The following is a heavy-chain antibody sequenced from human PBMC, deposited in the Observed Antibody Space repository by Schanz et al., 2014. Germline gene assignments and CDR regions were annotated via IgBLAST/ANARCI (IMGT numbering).Heavy chain of an antibody. CDR2: IWSDGSGK. V-gene: IGHV3-33*08. J-gene: IGHJ4*02. Sequence: QVQLVESGGGLVKPGGSLRLSCAASGFTFSKYWMSWVRQAPGKGLEWVAVIWSDGSGKYYADSVKGRFTISRDNSKNTLYLQMNTLRAEDTAVYYCARDRGYCSGGSCLTFDYWGQGTLVTVSS. CDR3: ARDRGYCSGGSCLTFDY. CDR1: GFTFSKYW. D-gene: IGHD2-15*01.